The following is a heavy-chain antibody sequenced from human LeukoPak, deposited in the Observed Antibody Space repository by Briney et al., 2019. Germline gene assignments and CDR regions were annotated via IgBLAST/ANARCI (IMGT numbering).Heavy chain of an antibody. Sequence: SVKVSCKASGYTFTSFGISWVRQASGQGLEWMGGIIPIFGTANYAQKFQGRVTITADESTTTAYMELSSLRSEDTAVYYCARVINSGYDTRGWFDSWGQGTLVTVSS. J-gene: IGHJ5*01. CDR2: IIPIFGTA. D-gene: IGHD5-12*01. CDR3: ARVINSGYDTRGWFDS. V-gene: IGHV1-69*13. CDR1: GYTFTSFG.